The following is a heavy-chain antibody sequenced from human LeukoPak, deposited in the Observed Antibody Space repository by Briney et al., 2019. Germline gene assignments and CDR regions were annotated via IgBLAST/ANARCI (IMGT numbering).Heavy chain of an antibody. Sequence: GGSLRLSCAASGFTFSSYAMSWVRQAPGKGLEWVSAISGSGGSTYYADSVKGRCTISRDNSKNTLYLQMNSLRAEDTAVYYCATPDVVVPAVITLGYWGQGTLVTVSS. CDR2: ISGSGGST. CDR1: GFTFSSYA. CDR3: ATPDVVVPAVITLGY. V-gene: IGHV3-23*01. D-gene: IGHD2-2*01. J-gene: IGHJ4*02.